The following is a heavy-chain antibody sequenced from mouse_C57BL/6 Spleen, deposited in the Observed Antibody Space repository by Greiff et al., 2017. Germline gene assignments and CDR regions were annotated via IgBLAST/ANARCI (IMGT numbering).Heavy chain of an antibody. J-gene: IGHJ1*03. Sequence: QVQLQQPGAELVRPGSSVKLSCKASGYTFTSYWMHWVKQRPIQGLEWIGNIDPSDSETHYNQKFKDKATLTVDKSSSTAYMQLSSLTSEDSAVYYCARWWSYYSNYEGYFDVCGTGTTVTVSS. CDR3: ARWWSYYSNYEGYFDV. V-gene: IGHV1-52*01. CDR1: GYTFTSYW. D-gene: IGHD2-5*01. CDR2: IDPSDSET.